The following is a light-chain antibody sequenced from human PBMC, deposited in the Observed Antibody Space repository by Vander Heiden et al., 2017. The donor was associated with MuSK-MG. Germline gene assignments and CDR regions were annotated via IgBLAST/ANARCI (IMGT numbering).Light chain of an antibody. CDR1: SIDVGGYNY. Sequence: QSALTQPRSGSGSPGQSVTISCTGTSIDVGGYNYVSWYQQYPAQAPILMIYDVTKRPSGVPDRFSGSKSATTASLTISGLQTEDEADYYCCSYAGSPWVFGGGTKLTVL. J-gene: IGLJ3*02. CDR2: DVT. CDR3: CSYAGSPWV. V-gene: IGLV2-11*01.